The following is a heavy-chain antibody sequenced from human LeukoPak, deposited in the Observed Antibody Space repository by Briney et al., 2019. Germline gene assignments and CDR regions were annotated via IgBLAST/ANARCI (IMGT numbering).Heavy chain of an antibody. V-gene: IGHV3-15*01. CDR3: ARDQLSGIAGYYSMDV. J-gene: IGHJ6*04. D-gene: IGHD6-13*01. CDR2: VRSETDGGTT. Sequence: GGSLRLSCAASGFTFSNAWMSWVRQAPGKGLEWVSRVRSETDGGTTDYAAPVQGRFTISRDDSKNTLYLQMNSLRAEDTAVYYCARDQLSGIAGYYSMDVWGKGTTVTVSS. CDR1: GFTFSNAW.